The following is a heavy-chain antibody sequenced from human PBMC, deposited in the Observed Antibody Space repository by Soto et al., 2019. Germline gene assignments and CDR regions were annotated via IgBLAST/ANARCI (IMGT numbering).Heavy chain of an antibody. CDR2: ISSSNSYT. Sequence: QVQLVESGGGLVKPGGSLRLSCAASGFTFSDYYMSWIRQAPGKGLEWVSYISSSNSYTNYADSVKGRFTISRDNAKNSLYLQMYSLRAEDTVVYYCARHVHDAFDIWGQGTMVTVSS. CDR3: ARHVHDAFDI. CDR1: GFTFSDYY. V-gene: IGHV3-11*05. J-gene: IGHJ3*02. D-gene: IGHD3-10*02.